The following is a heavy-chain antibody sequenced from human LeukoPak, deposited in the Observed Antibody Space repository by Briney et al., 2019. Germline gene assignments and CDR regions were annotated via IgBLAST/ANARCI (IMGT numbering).Heavy chain of an antibody. D-gene: IGHD4-23*01. CDR2: ISAYNGNT. J-gene: IGHJ4*02. Sequence: ASVKVSCKASGYTFTSYGISLVRQAPGQGLEWMGWISAYNGNTNYAQKLQGRVTMTTDTSTSTAYMELRSLGSGDTAVYYCARGSSYYGGCDYWGQGTLVTVSS. CDR3: ARGSSYYGGCDY. V-gene: IGHV1-18*01. CDR1: GYTFTSYG.